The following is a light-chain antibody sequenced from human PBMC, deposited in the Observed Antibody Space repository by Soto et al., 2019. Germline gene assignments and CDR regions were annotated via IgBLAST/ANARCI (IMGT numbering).Light chain of an antibody. CDR1: SGHSNYA. CDR3: QTWGTGSAFVV. Sequence: QSVLTQSPSASASLGASVKPTCTLSSGHSNYAIAWHQQQPEKGPRYLMKVNSGGSHIKGDGIPDRFSGSSSGAERYLFISSLQSEDEADYYCQTWGTGSAFVVFGGGTQLTVL. CDR2: VNSGGSH. J-gene: IGLJ7*01. V-gene: IGLV4-69*01.